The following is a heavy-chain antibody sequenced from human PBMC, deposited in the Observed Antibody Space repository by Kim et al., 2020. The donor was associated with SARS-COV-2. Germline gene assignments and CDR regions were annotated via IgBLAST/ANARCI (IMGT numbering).Heavy chain of an antibody. CDR2: INHSGST. CDR3: ARFRGNYYGSGSYYFDY. V-gene: IGHV4-34*01. D-gene: IGHD3-10*01. CDR1: GGSFSGYY. J-gene: IGHJ4*02. Sequence: SETLSLTCAVYGGSFSGYYWSWIRQPPGKGLEWIGEINHSGSTNYNPSLKSRVTISVDTSKNQFSLKLSSVTAADTAVYYCARFRGNYYGSGSYYFDYWGQGTPVTVSS.